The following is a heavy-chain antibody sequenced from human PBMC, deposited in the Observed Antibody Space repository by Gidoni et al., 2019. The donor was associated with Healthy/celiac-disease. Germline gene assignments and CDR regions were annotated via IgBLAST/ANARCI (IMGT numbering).Heavy chain of an antibody. Sequence: QVQLQQWGAGLLKPSETLSLPCAVYGGSFSGYYWCWIRQPPGKGLEWIGEINHSGSTNYNPSLKSRVTISVDTSKNQFSLKLSSVTAADTAVYYCARNNIRVVAARNYYYYGMDVWGQGTTVTVSS. CDR3: ARNNIRVVAARNYYYYGMDV. CDR2: INHSGST. CDR1: GGSFSGYY. J-gene: IGHJ6*02. D-gene: IGHD2-15*01. V-gene: IGHV4-34*01.